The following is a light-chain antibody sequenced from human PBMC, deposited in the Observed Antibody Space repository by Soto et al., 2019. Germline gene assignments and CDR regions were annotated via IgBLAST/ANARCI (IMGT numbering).Light chain of an antibody. CDR1: QAITNY. Sequence: DIQMTQSPSSLSASVGDRVTITCRASQAITNYLAWYQQKPGKVPKLLIYAASTLQSGVPSRFSGSGSGTDFTLTISSLEPEDVATYYCQKYNRAPETFGQGTKVEI. J-gene: IGKJ1*01. CDR2: AAS. V-gene: IGKV1-27*01. CDR3: QKYNRAPET.